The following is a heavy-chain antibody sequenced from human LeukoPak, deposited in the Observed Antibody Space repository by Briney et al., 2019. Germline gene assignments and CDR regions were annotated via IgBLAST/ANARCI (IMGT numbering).Heavy chain of an antibody. V-gene: IGHV4-34*01. CDR1: GGSFSGYY. CDR3: ARATGFDP. CDR2: INHSGST. J-gene: IGHJ5*02. Sequence: SETLSLTCAVYGGSFSGYYWSWIRQPPGKGLGWIGEINHSGSTNYNPSLESRVTISVDTSKNQFSLKLSSVTAADTAVYYCARATGFDPWGQGTLVTVSS.